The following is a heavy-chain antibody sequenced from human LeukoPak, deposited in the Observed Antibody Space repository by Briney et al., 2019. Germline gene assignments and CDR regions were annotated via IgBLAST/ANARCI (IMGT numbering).Heavy chain of an antibody. CDR2: ISGSGGST. D-gene: IGHD2-15*01. V-gene: IGHV3-23*01. CDR3: AKDPLDIVVVVAGHGY. J-gene: IGHJ4*02. CDR1: GFTFSSYA. Sequence: PGGSLRLSCAASGFTFSSYAMSWVRQAPGKGLEWVSAISGSGGSTYYADSVEGRFTISRDNSKNTLYLQMNSLRAEDTAVYYCAKDPLDIVVVVAGHGYWGQGTLVTVSS.